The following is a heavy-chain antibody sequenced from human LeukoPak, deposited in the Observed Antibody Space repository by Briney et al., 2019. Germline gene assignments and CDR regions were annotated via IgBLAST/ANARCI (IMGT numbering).Heavy chain of an antibody. CDR1: GFTFSSYA. CDR2: ISYDGSNK. CDR3: ARFTMVRGVTDPANAFDI. Sequence: GESLRLSCAASGFTFSSYAMHWVRQAPGKGLEWVAVISYDGSNKYYADSVKGRFTISRDNSKNTLYLQMNSLRAEDTAVYYCARFTMVRGVTDPANAFDIWGQGTMVTVSS. J-gene: IGHJ3*02. V-gene: IGHV3-30-3*01. D-gene: IGHD3-10*01.